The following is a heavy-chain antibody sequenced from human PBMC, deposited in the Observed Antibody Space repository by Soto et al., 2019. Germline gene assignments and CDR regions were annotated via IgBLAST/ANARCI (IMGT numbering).Heavy chain of an antibody. CDR3: ARDTHYYGMDV. V-gene: IGHV1-3*01. J-gene: IGHJ6*02. CDR1: GYTFTSYA. Sequence: ASVNVSCKASGYTFTSYAMHWVRQAPGQRLEWMGWINAGTGNTKYSQKFQGRVTITRDTSASTAYMELSSLRSEDTAVYYCARDTHYYGMDVRGQGPTVPGSS. CDR2: INAGTGNT.